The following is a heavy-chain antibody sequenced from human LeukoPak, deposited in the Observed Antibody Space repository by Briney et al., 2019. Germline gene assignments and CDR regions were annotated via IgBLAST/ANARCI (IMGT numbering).Heavy chain of an antibody. D-gene: IGHD3-22*01. CDR1: GFTVSSNY. CDR3: AKGSYYESSGSFYFDY. CDR2: ISGSGDNT. V-gene: IGHV3-23*01. J-gene: IGHJ4*02. Sequence: GGSLRLSCAASGFTVSSNYMSWVRQAPGKGLEWVSGISGSGDNTYYADSVKGRFTISRDNSKNTLYVQVNSLGTEDTAAYYCAKGSYYESSGSFYFDYWGQGTLVTVSS.